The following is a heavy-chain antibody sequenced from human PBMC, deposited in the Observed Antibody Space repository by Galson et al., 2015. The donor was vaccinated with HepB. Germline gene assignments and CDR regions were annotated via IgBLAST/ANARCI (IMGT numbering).Heavy chain of an antibody. CDR1: GFTFSTYG. Sequence: SLRLSCAASGFTFSTYGMHWVRQAPGKGLEWVAVIWYDGSNQYYADSVKGRFTISRDNSKNTLYLQMNRLRGGDTAVYYCARVGRTTATTWGQGSRVTVSS. CDR2: IWYDGSNQ. CDR3: ARVGRTTATT. V-gene: IGHV3-33*01. J-gene: IGHJ4*02. D-gene: IGHD1-1*01.